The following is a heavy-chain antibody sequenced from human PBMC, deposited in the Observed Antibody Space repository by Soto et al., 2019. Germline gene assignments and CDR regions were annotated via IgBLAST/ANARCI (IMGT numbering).Heavy chain of an antibody. CDR2: IFHSGST. CDR1: NGYINSGGFY. CDR3: ARVGGINWFDP. Sequence: SETLSLTCNVSNGYINSGGFYWSWIRQHPGKGLEWIGYIFHSGSTLYNPSLNSRVSLSVDTSKNQFSLKLSSVTAADTAVYYCARVGGINWFDPWGQGTLVTVSS. J-gene: IGHJ5*02. V-gene: IGHV4-31*03. D-gene: IGHD1-20*01.